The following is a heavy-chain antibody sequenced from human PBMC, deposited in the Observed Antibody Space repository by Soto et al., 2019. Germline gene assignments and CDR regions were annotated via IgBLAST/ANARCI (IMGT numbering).Heavy chain of an antibody. CDR3: AKDSTVTTSLYFSYYGFDV. CDR2: VSGRGGST. V-gene: IGHV3-23*01. CDR1: GFTFNHYA. Sequence: VQLLESGGGLVQPGGSLRLACTASGFTFNHYAMSWVRQAPGKGLEWVCAVSGRGGSTKYADSVKGRFIISRDNSNSTLYLQMGSLRGEDTAVYYCAKDSTVTTSLYFSYYGFDVGGQGTTVTVSS. J-gene: IGHJ6*01. D-gene: IGHD4-17*01.